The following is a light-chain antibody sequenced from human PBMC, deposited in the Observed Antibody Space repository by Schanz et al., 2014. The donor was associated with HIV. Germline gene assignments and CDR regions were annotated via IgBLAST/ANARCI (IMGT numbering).Light chain of an antibody. CDR2: RAS. CDR3: QKYNSAPYT. J-gene: IGKJ2*01. CDR1: QSVSSSY. Sequence: EIVLTQSPGTLSLSPGERATLSCRASQSVSSSYLAWYQQKPGQAPRLLIYRASTRATGIPARFSGSGSGTEFTLTISSLLSEDVATYYCQKYNSAPYTFGQGTKLEIK. V-gene: IGKV3-15*01.